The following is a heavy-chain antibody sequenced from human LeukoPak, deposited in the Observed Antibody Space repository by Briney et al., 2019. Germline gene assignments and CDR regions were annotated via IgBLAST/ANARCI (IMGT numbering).Heavy chain of an antibody. Sequence: ASVKVSCKASGGTFSSYAISWVRQAPGQGLEWMGGIIPIFGTANYAQKFQGRVTITADESTSTAYMELSSLRSEDTAVYYCARDPYLNYYDSSGPLDYWGQGTLVTVSS. D-gene: IGHD3-22*01. CDR2: IIPIFGTA. J-gene: IGHJ4*02. CDR3: ARDPYLNYYDSSGPLDY. V-gene: IGHV1-69*13. CDR1: GGTFSSYA.